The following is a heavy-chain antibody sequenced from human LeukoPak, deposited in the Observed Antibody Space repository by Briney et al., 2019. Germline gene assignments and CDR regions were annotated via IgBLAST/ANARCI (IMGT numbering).Heavy chain of an antibody. CDR1: GFTFSSYA. J-gene: IGHJ4*02. D-gene: IGHD4-17*01. V-gene: IGHV3-30*04. CDR3: ARFSTVTTSFDY. CDR2: ISYDGSNK. Sequence: GGSLRLSCAASGFTFSSYAMHWVRQAPGKGLEWVAVISYDGSNKYYADSVKGRLTISRDNSKNTLYLQMNSLRAEDTAVYYCARFSTVTTSFDYWGQGTLVTVSS.